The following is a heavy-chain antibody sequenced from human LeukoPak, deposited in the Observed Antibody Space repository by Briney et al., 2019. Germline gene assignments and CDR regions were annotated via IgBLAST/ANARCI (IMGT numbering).Heavy chain of an antibody. CDR2: ISWNSGSI. CDR3: AKDAGSGSYDVLGYHYGMDV. V-gene: IGHV3-9*01. J-gene: IGHJ6*02. CDR1: GFTFDDYA. D-gene: IGHD3-10*01. Sequence: SLRLSCAASGFTFDDYAMHWVRQAPGKGLEWVSGISWNSGSIGYADSVKGRFTISRDNAKNSLYLQMNSLRAEDTALYYCAKDAGSGSYDVLGYHYGMDVWGQGTTVTVSS.